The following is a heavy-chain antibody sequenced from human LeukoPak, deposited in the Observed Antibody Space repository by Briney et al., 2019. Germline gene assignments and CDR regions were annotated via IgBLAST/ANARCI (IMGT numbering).Heavy chain of an antibody. CDR2: INWNGGST. CDR3: ARDRTDCSSTSCYFLPVYYYYYMDV. D-gene: IGHD2-2*01. CDR1: GFTFDDYG. J-gene: IGHJ6*03. V-gene: IGHV3-20*04. Sequence: SGGSLRLSCAASGFTFDDYGMSWVRQAPGKGLEWVSGINWNGGSTGYADSVKGRFTISRDNAKNSLYLQMNSLRAEDTALYYCARDRTDCSSTSCYFLPVYYYYYMDVWGKGTTVTVSS.